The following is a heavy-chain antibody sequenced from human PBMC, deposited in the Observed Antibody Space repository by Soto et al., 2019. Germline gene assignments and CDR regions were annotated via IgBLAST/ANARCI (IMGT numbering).Heavy chain of an antibody. D-gene: IGHD6-19*01. V-gene: IGHV3-13*01. Sequence: GGSLRLSCAASGFTFSSYDMHWVRQATGKGLEWVSAIGTAGDTYYPGSVKGRFTISRENAKNSLYLQMNSLRAGDTAVYYCARVRNTEMAGTGDNAFDIWGQGTMVTVS. CDR2: IGTAGDT. CDR1: GFTFSSYD. J-gene: IGHJ3*02. CDR3: ARVRNTEMAGTGDNAFDI.